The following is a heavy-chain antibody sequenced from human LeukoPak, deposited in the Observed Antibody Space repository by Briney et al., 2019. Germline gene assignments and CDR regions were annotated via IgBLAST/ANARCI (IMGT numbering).Heavy chain of an antibody. V-gene: IGHV3-11*01. CDR3: ARRFVVVTAEYAFDI. CDR1: GFTFSDYY. Sequence: PGGSLRLSCAASGFTFSDYYMSWIRQAPGKGLEWVSYISSSGSTIYYADSVKGRFTISRDNAKNSLYLQMNSLRAEDTAVYYCARRFVVVTAEYAFDIWGQGTMVTVSS. CDR2: ISSSGSTI. J-gene: IGHJ3*02. D-gene: IGHD2-21*02.